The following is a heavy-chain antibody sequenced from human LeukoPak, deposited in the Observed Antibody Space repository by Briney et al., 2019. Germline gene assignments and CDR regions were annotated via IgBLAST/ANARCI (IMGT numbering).Heavy chain of an antibody. Sequence: ASVKVSCKASGFTFTSSAVQWVRQARGQRLEWIGWIVVGSGNTNYAQKFQERVTITRDTSTSTAYMELSSLRSEDTAVYYCAALSPYYYDSSGYYPDAFDIWGQGTMVTVSS. CDR3: AALSPYYYDSSGYYPDAFDI. CDR1: GFTFTSSA. V-gene: IGHV1-58*01. D-gene: IGHD3-22*01. J-gene: IGHJ3*02. CDR2: IVVGSGNT.